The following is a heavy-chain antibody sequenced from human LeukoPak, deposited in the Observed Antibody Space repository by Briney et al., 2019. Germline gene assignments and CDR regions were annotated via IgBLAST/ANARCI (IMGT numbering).Heavy chain of an antibody. Sequence: PSETLSLTCTVSGGSISSYYWSWIRQPPGKGLEWIGYIYYSGSTNYNPSLKSRVTISVDTSKNQFSLKLSSVTAVDTAVYYCARQEYYSSSWGPFDYWGQGTLVTVSS. V-gene: IGHV4-59*08. D-gene: IGHD6-13*01. J-gene: IGHJ4*02. CDR3: ARQEYYSSSWGPFDY. CDR1: GGSISSYY. CDR2: IYYSGST.